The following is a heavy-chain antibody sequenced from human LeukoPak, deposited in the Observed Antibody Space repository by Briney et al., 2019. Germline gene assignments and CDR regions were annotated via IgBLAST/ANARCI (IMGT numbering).Heavy chain of an antibody. Sequence: TPSETLSLTCTVSGGSISSYYWSWIRQPPGKGLEWIGYIYYSGSTNYNPSLKSRVTISVDTSKNQFSLKLSSVTAADAAVYYCARAPAYYYDSSGFPWGRGTLDTVSS. J-gene: IGHJ5*02. CDR1: GGSISSYY. CDR3: ARAPAYYYDSSGFP. D-gene: IGHD3-22*01. CDR2: IYYSGST. V-gene: IGHV4-59*01.